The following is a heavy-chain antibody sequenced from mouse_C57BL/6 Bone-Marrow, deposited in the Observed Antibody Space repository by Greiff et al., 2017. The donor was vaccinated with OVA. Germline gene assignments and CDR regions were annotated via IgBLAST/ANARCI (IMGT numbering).Heavy chain of an antibody. CDR2: IDPSDSET. CDR1: GYTFTSYW. D-gene: IGHD1-1*01. Sequence: VQLQQPGAELVRPGSSVKLSCKASGYTFTSYWMHWVKQRPIHGLEWIGNIDPSDSETHYNQKFKDKATLTVDKSSSTAYMQLRSLTSEDSAVYYCASGYGSSYWYFDVWGTGTTVTVSS. V-gene: IGHV1-52*01. CDR3: ASGYGSSYWYFDV. J-gene: IGHJ1*03.